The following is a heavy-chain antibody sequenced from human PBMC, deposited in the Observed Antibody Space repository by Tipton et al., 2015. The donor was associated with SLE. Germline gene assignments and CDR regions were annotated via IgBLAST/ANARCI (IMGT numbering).Heavy chain of an antibody. CDR3: ARDSSGMGYYWFDP. J-gene: IGHJ5*02. D-gene: IGHD3-10*01. CDR1: GGPISSGSYF. CDR2: IYTSGST. Sequence: TLSLTCTVSGGPISSGSYFWTWIRQPAGKGLEWVGRIYTSGSTNYNPSLESRVTISVDTSKNQFSLKLSSVTAADTAIYYCARDSSGMGYYWFDPWGQGTLVTVSS. V-gene: IGHV4-61*02.